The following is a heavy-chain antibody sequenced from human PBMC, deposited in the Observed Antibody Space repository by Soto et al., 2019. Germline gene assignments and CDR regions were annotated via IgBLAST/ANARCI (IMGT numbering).Heavy chain of an antibody. CDR3: AKGTLVYVVDPLYNWFDP. D-gene: IGHD2-8*01. CDR1: GFTFSSYG. J-gene: IGHJ5*02. CDR2: ISYDGHNR. V-gene: IGHV3-30*18. Sequence: QVQLVESGGGVVQPGRSLRLSCAASGFTFSSYGMHWVRQAPGKGLEWVAFISYDGHNRYYGDSVKGRFTISRDNSKNTLYLQMNSLRVEDTAVYYCAKGTLVYVVDPLYNWFDPWGQGTLVTVSP.